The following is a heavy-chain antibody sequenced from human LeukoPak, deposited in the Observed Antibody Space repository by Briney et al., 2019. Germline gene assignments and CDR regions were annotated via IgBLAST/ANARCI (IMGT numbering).Heavy chain of an antibody. CDR3: ARGDPIARARIDY. V-gene: IGHV3-11*01. J-gene: IGHJ4*02. Sequence: GGSLRLSCAASGFTFSDYYISWVRQAPGKGLEWVSYVSQSGTTIYYADSVKDRFTISRDNGKNPLYLQMNSLRADDTAVYYCARGDPIARARIDYWGQGTLVTVSS. D-gene: IGHD2-15*01. CDR2: VSQSGTTI. CDR1: GFTFSDYY.